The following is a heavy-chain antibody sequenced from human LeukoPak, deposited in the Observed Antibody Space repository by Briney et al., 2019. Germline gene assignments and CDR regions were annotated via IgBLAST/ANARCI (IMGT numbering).Heavy chain of an antibody. D-gene: IGHD5-18*01. CDR1: GFTFDDYA. CDR2: ISWNSGSI. CDR3: AKVMDADYYYYGMDV. V-gene: IGHV3-9*01. Sequence: GGSLRLSCAASGFTFDDYAVHWVRQAPGKGLEWVSGISWNSGSIGYADSVKGRFTISRDNAKNSLYLQMNSLRAEDTALYYCAKVMDADYYYYGMDVWGQGTTVTVSS. J-gene: IGHJ6*02.